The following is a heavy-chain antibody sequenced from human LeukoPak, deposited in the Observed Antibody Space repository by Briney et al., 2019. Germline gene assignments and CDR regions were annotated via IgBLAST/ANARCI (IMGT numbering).Heavy chain of an antibody. CDR3: ARVVAGIDWFDP. Sequence: GGSLRLSCAASGFTVSSNYMSWVRQAPGKGLEWVSLIYSVGSTKYADSVKGRFTISRDNSKNTLYLQMNSLRAEDTAVYYCARVVAGIDWFDPWGQGTLVTVSS. CDR2: IYSVGST. V-gene: IGHV3-53*01. D-gene: IGHD6-19*01. J-gene: IGHJ5*02. CDR1: GFTVSSNY.